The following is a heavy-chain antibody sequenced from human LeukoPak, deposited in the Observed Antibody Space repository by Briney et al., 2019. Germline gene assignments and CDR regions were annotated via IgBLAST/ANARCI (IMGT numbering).Heavy chain of an antibody. Sequence: GGSLRLSCAASGFTFGSFGMHWVRQAPGKGLEWVAFIWYDGSSQYYPDSVKGRFTISRDNSKNTLWLQMDSLRVEDTAVYYCAKEGYGGYGAFDCWGQGTLVTVSS. CDR2: IWYDGSSQ. V-gene: IGHV3-30*02. CDR1: GFTFGSFG. CDR3: AKEGYGGYGAFDC. D-gene: IGHD5-12*01. J-gene: IGHJ4*02.